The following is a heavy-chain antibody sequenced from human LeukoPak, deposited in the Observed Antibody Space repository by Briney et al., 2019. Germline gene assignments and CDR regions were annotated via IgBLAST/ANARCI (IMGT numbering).Heavy chain of an antibody. CDR1: GYTLTSYG. CDR2: ISAYNGNT. J-gene: IGHJ3*02. V-gene: IGHV1-18*01. CDR3: ARDWNYYDSSGYYQAAFDI. Sequence: ASVKVSCKASGYTLTSYGISWVRQAPGQGLEWMGWISAYNGNTNYAQKLQGRVTMTTDTSMSTAYMELRSLRSDDTAVYYCARDWNYYDSSGYYQAAFDIWGQGTMVTVSS. D-gene: IGHD3-22*01.